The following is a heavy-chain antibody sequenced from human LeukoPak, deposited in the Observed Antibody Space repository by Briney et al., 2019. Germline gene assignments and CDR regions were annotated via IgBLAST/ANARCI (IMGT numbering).Heavy chain of an antibody. J-gene: IGHJ1*01. CDR3: ARDRETDYRFLFQH. D-gene: IGHD3-16*01. V-gene: IGHV3-53*05. CDR2: IYSGGST. Sequence: GGSLRLSCAASGFTVSSNYMSWVRQAPGKGLEWVSVIYSGGSTYYADSVKGRFTISRDNSKNTLYLQMNSLRAEDTAVYYCARDRETDYRFLFQHWGQGTLVTVSS. CDR1: GFTVSSNY.